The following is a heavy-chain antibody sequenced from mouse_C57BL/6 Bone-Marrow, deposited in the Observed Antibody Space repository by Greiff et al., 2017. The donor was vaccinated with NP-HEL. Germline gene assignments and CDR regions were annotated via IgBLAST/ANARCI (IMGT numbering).Heavy chain of an antibody. CDR3: ARSLWRGYYYAMDY. CDR1: GYSFTGYF. CDR2: INPYNGDT. J-gene: IGHJ4*01. Sequence: EVQLQQSGPELVKPGDSVKISCKASGYSFTGYFMNWVMQSHGKSLEWIGRINPYNGDTFYNQKFKGKATLTVDKSSSTAHMELRRLTSEDSAVYYCARSLWRGYYYAMDYWGQGTSVTVSS. D-gene: IGHD1-1*02. V-gene: IGHV1-20*01.